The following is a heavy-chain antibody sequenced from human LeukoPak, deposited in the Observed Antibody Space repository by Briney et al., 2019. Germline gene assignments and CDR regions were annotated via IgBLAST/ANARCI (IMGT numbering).Heavy chain of an antibody. J-gene: IGHJ4*02. Sequence: GGSLRLSCAASGFTFSSYSMNWVRQAPGKGLEWVSSISSSSSYIYYADSVKGLFTISRDNAKNSLYLQMNSLRAEDTAVYYCARAGYSSSWYYFDYWGQGTLVTVSS. V-gene: IGHV3-21*01. D-gene: IGHD6-13*01. CDR1: GFTFSSYS. CDR3: ARAGYSSSWYYFDY. CDR2: ISSSSSYI.